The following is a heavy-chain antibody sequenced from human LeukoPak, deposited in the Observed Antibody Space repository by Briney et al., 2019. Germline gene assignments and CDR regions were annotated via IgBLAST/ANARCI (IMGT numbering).Heavy chain of an antibody. CDR2: INHSGST. D-gene: IGHD3-22*01. CDR3: ARAERITMIVVVDPYFDY. Sequence: SETLSLTCAVYGGSFSGYYWSWIRQPPGKGLEWIGEINHSGSTNYNPSLKSRVTISVDTSKNQFSLKLSSVTAADTAVYYCARAERITMIVVVDPYFDYWGQGTLVTVSS. CDR1: GGSFSGYY. J-gene: IGHJ4*02. V-gene: IGHV4-34*01.